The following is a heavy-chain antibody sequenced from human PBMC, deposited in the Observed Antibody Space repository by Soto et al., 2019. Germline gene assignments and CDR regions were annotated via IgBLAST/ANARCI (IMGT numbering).Heavy chain of an antibody. D-gene: IGHD6-19*01. CDR2: ISYDGSSK. Sequence: QVQLVESGGGVVQPGTSLRLSCAASGFSFRNDGMHWVRQAPGKGLEWVALISYDGSSKYYADSVKGRLTISRDNSKNTLYLQLNSLRVEDTAIYYCAGGWNYFDYWGQGTLVTVSS. V-gene: IGHV3-30*03. CDR1: GFSFRNDG. CDR3: AGGWNYFDY. J-gene: IGHJ4*02.